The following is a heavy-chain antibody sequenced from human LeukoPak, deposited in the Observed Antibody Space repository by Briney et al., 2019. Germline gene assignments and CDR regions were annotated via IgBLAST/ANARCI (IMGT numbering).Heavy chain of an antibody. CDR2: INPNSGGT. CDR3: ARGRVYCSGGSCYFFRFDP. V-gene: IGHV1-2*02. CDR1: GYTFTGYY. Sequence: GASVNVSCKASGYTFTGYYMHWVRQAPGQGLEWMGWINPNSGGTNYAQKFQGRVTMTRDTSISTAYMELSRLRSDDTAVYYCARGRVYCSGGSCYFFRFDPWGQGTLVTVSS. D-gene: IGHD2-15*01. J-gene: IGHJ5*02.